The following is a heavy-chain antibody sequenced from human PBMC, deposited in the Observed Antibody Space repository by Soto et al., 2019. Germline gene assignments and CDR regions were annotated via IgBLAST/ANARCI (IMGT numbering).Heavy chain of an antibody. Sequence: GGSLRLSCSASGFPFSSYAMTWVRPAPGKGLEWVSAISYSGVSTYYADSVKGRFTISRDSSENTLSLQMNSLRVDDTAVYYCARTRGYSDYDLDYWGQGTLVTVSA. CDR3: ARTRGYSDYDLDY. V-gene: IGHV3-23*01. CDR2: ISYSGVST. D-gene: IGHD5-12*01. J-gene: IGHJ4*02. CDR1: GFPFSSYA.